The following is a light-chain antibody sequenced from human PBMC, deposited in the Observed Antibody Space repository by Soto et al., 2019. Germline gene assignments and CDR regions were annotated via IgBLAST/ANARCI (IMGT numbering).Light chain of an antibody. CDR2: QTS. V-gene: IGKV3-15*01. Sequence: EIVMTQSPVTLSVSPGERATLSCRASQSVSSNVAWYQQKPGQAPRLLIYQTSARATGIPGRFSGSGSGTDFTLTISSLQSEDFAVYYCQQYNNWPPITFGQGTRLEI. J-gene: IGKJ5*01. CDR3: QQYNNWPPIT. CDR1: QSVSSN.